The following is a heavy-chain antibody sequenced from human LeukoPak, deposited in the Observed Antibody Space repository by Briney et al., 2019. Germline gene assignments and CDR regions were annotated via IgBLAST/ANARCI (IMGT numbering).Heavy chain of an antibody. J-gene: IGHJ4*02. D-gene: IGHD6-13*01. Sequence: PGGSLRLSCAASGFTFSSYSMNWVRQAPGKGLEWVSYISSSSSTIYYADSVKGRFTISRDNATNSLYLQMNSLRAEDTAVYYCASAVIAAAGTGFDYWGQGTLVTVSS. CDR2: ISSSSSTI. V-gene: IGHV3-48*01. CDR3: ASAVIAAAGTGFDY. CDR1: GFTFSSYS.